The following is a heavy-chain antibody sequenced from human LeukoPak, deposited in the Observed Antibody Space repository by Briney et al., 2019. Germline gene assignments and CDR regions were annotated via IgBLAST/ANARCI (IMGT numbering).Heavy chain of an antibody. CDR3: ARSFSGWYYY. V-gene: IGHV4-39*01. J-gene: IGHJ4*02. CDR1: GGSISSGSYY. Sequence: SETLSLTCTVSGGSISSGSYYWGWIRQPPGKGLEWIGSIYYSGSTYYNPSLKSRVTISVDTSKNQFSLKLSSVTAADTAVYYCARSFSGWYYYWGQGTLVTVSS. D-gene: IGHD6-19*01. CDR2: IYYSGST.